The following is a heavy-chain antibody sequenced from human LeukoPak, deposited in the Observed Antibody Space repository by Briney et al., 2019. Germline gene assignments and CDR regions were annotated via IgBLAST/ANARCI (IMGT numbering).Heavy chain of an antibody. CDR1: GFTVSSNE. J-gene: IGHJ4*02. CDR3: ALVEMATIGGYFDY. D-gene: IGHD5-24*01. Sequence: GGSLRLSCAASGFTVSSNEMSWVRQAPGKGLEWVSSISGGSTYYADSRKGRFTISRDNSKNTLYLQMNSLRAEDTAVYYCALVEMATIGGYFDYWGQGTLVTVSS. CDR2: ISGGST. V-gene: IGHV3-38-3*01.